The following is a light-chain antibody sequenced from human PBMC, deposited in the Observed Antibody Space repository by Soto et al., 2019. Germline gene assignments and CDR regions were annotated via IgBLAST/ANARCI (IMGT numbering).Light chain of an antibody. J-gene: IGKJ1*01. Sequence: DIVMTQSPLSLPVTPGEPASISCRSSQSLLHSSGYKYLDWYLQKPGQSPQLLSYLGSNRASGVPDRFSGSGSGTDFTLKISRVEAEDVGVYYCMQPLRTPWTFGQGTKVDIK. CDR1: QSLLHSSGYKY. V-gene: IGKV2-28*01. CDR2: LGS. CDR3: MQPLRTPWT.